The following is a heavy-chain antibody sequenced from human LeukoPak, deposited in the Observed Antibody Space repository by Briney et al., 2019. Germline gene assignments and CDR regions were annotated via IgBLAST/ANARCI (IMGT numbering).Heavy chain of an antibody. CDR1: GGSFSGYY. V-gene: IGHV4-34*01. Sequence: SETLSLTYAVYGGSFSGYYWSWIRQPRGKGLEWIGEINHSGSTNYNPSLKSRVTISVDTSKNQFSLKLSSVTAADTAVYYCARRLGYCSSTSCYQFHYWGQGTLVTVSS. CDR3: ARRLGYCSSTSCYQFHY. D-gene: IGHD2-2*01. J-gene: IGHJ4*02. CDR2: INHSGST.